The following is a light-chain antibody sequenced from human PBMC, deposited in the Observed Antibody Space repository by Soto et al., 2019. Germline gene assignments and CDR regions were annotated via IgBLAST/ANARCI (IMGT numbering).Light chain of an antibody. CDR2: KAS. Sequence: DIQMTQSPSTLSASVGDSVTITCRASQSISSWLAWYQQKPGKAPKLLIYKASSLESGVPSRFSGSGSGTEFTLIISSLQLDDFATYYCQQYNSYPNTFGQGTKLEIK. J-gene: IGKJ2*01. V-gene: IGKV1-5*03. CDR1: QSISSW. CDR3: QQYNSYPNT.